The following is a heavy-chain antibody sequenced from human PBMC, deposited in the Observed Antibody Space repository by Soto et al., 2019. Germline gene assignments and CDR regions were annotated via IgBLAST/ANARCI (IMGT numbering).Heavy chain of an antibody. J-gene: IGHJ4*02. CDR1: GGFISSSSYY. V-gene: IGHV4-39*01. CDR2: IYYSGST. CDR3: ARLAAAGTFLDY. D-gene: IGHD6-13*01. Sequence: PSETLSLTCTVSGGFISSSSYYWGWIRQPPGKGLEWIGSIYYSGSTYYNPSLKSRVTISVDTSKNQFSLKLSSVTAADTAVYYCARLAAAGTFLDYWGQGPLVTVSS.